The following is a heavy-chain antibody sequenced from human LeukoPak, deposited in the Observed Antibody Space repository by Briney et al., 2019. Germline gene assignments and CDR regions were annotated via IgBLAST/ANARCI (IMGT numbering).Heavy chain of an antibody. Sequence: GASVKVSCKASGGTFSSYAISWVRQAPGQGLEWMGGIIPIFGTANYAQKFQGRVTITADESTSTAYMELSSLRSEDTAVYYCARGRLQLLLGADFFYYMDVWGKGTTVIISS. J-gene: IGHJ6*03. V-gene: IGHV1-69*13. D-gene: IGHD5-18*01. CDR3: ARGRLQLLLGADFFYYMDV. CDR2: IIPIFGTA. CDR1: GGTFSSYA.